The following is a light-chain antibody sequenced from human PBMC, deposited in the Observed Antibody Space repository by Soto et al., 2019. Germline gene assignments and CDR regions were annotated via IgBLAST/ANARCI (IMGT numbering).Light chain of an antibody. J-gene: IGLJ2*01. CDR3: SSSTSSSPRRVV. V-gene: IGLV2-14*03. CDR2: DVS. Sequence: QSALTQPASVSGSPGQSITISCTGTSSDVGGYNYVSWYQHHPGKAPKLMIYDVSNRPSGVSNRFSGSKSGNTASLTISGLQADDDADYYCSSSTSSSPRRVVFGGGTKLTVL. CDR1: SSDVGGYNY.